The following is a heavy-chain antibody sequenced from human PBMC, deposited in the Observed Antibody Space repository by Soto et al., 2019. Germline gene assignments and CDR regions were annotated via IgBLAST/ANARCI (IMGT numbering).Heavy chain of an antibody. CDR1: GFTFSSYA. CDR2: ISGSGGST. D-gene: IGHD6-6*01. Sequence: GGSLRLSCAASGFTFSSYAMSWVRQAPGKGLEWVSAISGSGGSTYYADSVKGRFTISRDNSKNTLYLQMNSLRAEDTAVYYCAKPLVDYYYYGMDVWGQGTTVTVSS. CDR3: AKPLVDYYYYGMDV. J-gene: IGHJ6*02. V-gene: IGHV3-23*01.